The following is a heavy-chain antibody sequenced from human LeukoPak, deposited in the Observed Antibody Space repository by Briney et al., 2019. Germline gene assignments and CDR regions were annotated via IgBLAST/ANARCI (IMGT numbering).Heavy chain of an antibody. CDR3: AKLTGMTYFDY. CDR1: GVTFSSYA. Sequence: AGGCLRLSCTAPGVTFSSYAMSWVRQAPWKGLEWVSAISGSGGSTYYADSVKGRFTISRDNSKNTLYLQMNSLRAEDTAVYYCAKLTGMTYFDYWGQGTLVTVSS. J-gene: IGHJ4*02. V-gene: IGHV3-23*01. CDR2: ISGSGGST. D-gene: IGHD1-20*01.